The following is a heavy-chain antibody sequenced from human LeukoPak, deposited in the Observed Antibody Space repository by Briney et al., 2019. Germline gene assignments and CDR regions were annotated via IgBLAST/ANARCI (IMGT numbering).Heavy chain of an antibody. CDR2: IYAGDSET. CDR1: GYSFSSHW. CDR3: ARHPSDTRGWPLDL. J-gene: IGHJ5*02. V-gene: IGHV5-51*01. D-gene: IGHD6-19*01. Sequence: GESLKIFCKGSGYSFSSHWIGWVRQRPGKGLEWMGIIYAGDSETRYSPSCQGQVTISVDKSSSIAYFQWSSLMASDTAIYYCARHPSDTRGWPLDLWGQGTLVTVSS.